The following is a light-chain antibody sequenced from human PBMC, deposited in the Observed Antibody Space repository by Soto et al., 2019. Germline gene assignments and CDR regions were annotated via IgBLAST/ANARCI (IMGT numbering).Light chain of an antibody. CDR1: QGIKNW. J-gene: IGKJ5*01. V-gene: IGKV1-12*01. CDR2: TGS. CDR3: QQAASFPIT. Sequence: DIQMTQSPSYVSASVGDRVTSTCRASQGIKNWLAWYQQNPGKAPNLLIYTGSSLQSGVPSRFSGSGSGTDFTLTINSLQPEDFATYYCQQAASFPITFGQGTRREIK.